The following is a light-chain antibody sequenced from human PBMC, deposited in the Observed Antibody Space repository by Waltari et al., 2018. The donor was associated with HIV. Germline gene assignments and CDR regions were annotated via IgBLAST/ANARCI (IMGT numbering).Light chain of an antibody. V-gene: IGLV7-43*01. Sequence: QTVVTQEPSLTVSPGGTVTLTCASSTGAVTSGYYPTWFQQKPGQAPRALISSTSNRHSWTPARFSGSLLGGKAALTLSGVQPEDEAEYYCLLTYGGAQRYVFGTGTKVIVL. CDR3: LLTYGGAQRYV. CDR2: STS. CDR1: TGAVTSGYY. J-gene: IGLJ1*01.